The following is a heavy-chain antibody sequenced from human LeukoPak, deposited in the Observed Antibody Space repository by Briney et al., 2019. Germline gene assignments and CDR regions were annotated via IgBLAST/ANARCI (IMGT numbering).Heavy chain of an antibody. V-gene: IGHV4-59*12. J-gene: IGHJ5*02. CDR3: ARDAGSTYYDFWSGYFNWFDP. D-gene: IGHD3-3*01. Sequence: PSETLSLTCTVSGGSISNYYWNWIRQPPGKGLEWIGYIYYSGSTSYNPSLKSRVTMSVDTSKNQFSLKLSSVTAADTAVYYCARDAGSTYYDFWSGYFNWFDPWGQGTLVTVSS. CDR1: GGSISNYY. CDR2: IYYSGST.